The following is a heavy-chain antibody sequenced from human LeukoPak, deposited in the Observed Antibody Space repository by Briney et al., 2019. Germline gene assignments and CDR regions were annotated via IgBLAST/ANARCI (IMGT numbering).Heavy chain of an antibody. J-gene: IGHJ3*02. D-gene: IGHD6-19*01. CDR3: ARDPLYSSGWYGFFGAFDI. Sequence: PGGSLRLSCAASGFTSSSYSMNWVRQAPGKGLEWVSYISSSSSTIYYADSVKGRFTISRDNAKNSLYLQMNSLRAEDTAVYYCARDPLYSSGWYGFFGAFDIWGQGTMVTVSS. CDR1: GFTSSSYS. V-gene: IGHV3-48*01. CDR2: ISSSSSTI.